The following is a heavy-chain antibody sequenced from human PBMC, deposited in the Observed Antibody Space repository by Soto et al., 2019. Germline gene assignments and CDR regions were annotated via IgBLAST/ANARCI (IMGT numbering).Heavy chain of an antibody. CDR3: ARDPLWGTAMVLWYFDL. CDR1: GFTFSSYS. Sequence: GGSLRLSCAASGFTFSSYSMNWVRQAPGKGLEWVSYISSSSSTIYYADSVKGRFTISRDNSKNTLYLQMNSLRAEDTTVYYCARDPLWGTAMVLWYFDLWGRGTLVTVSS. CDR2: ISSSSSTI. V-gene: IGHV3-48*01. D-gene: IGHD5-18*01. J-gene: IGHJ2*01.